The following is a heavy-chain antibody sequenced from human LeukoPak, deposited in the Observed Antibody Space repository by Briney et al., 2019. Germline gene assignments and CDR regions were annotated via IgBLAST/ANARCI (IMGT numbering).Heavy chain of an antibody. J-gene: IGHJ4*02. CDR3: AQRGTIFGAYFDY. CDR2: ISGSGGST. Sequence: PGGSLRLSCAASGFTFSSYAMSWVRQAPGKGLEWVSAISGSGGSTYYADSVKGRFTITRDNSKNTLYLQMNSLRAEDTAVYYCAQRGTIFGAYFDYWGQGTLVTVSS. CDR1: GFTFSSYA. D-gene: IGHD3-3*01. V-gene: IGHV3-23*01.